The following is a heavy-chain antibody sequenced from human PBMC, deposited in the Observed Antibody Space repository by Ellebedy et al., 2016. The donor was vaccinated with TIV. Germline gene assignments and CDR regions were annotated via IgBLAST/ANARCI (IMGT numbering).Heavy chain of an antibody. CDR3: AKLGGIYTWYAEY. Sequence: GESLKISCAASGFTFSSSWMTWVRQAPGKGLEWVANIKQDGSKRFYVDSVKGRFTISRDNSKNTLYLQMNSLRAEDTAVYYCAKLGGIYTWYAEYWGQGTLVTVSS. V-gene: IGHV3-7*03. CDR2: IKQDGSKR. D-gene: IGHD6-13*01. J-gene: IGHJ4*02. CDR1: GFTFSSSW.